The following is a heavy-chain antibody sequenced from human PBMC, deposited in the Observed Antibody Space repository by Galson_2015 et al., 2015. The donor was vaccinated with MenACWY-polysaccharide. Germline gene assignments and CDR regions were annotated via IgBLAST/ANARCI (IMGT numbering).Heavy chain of an antibody. CDR2: MHTSGRS. CDR1: GGSISSYY. CDR3: VAELFQAPFGWFDP. D-gene: IGHD3-16*01. V-gene: IGHV4-59*01. Sequence: SETLSLTCTVSGGSISSYYWGWIRQSPGKGLEWIGYMHTSGRSNYNPSLRSRVTISVDTSKNEFSLNLSSVTAADTAVYYCVAELFQAPFGWFDPWGQGAQVIVSS. J-gene: IGHJ5*02.